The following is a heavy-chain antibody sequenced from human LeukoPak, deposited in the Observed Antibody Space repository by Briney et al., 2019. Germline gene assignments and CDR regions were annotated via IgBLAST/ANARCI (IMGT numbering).Heavy chain of an antibody. CDR3: ARGNILSGYCFDF. J-gene: IGHJ4*02. Sequence: SETLSLTCVVYGGSITGYYWSWIRQPPGKGLEWVGEIHYTGATSYNPSLMSRDTISIDTSKNQVSLKLSSVTAADTAVYYCARGNILSGYCFDFWGQGALVTVSS. CDR1: GGSITGYY. CDR2: IHYTGAT. V-gene: IGHV4-34*01. D-gene: IGHD3-9*01.